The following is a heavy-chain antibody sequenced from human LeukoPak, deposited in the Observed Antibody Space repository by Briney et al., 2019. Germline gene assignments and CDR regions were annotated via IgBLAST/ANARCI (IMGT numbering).Heavy chain of an antibody. J-gene: IGHJ4*02. CDR3: AKVGDDYGDLGY. CDR2: ISYDGSNK. D-gene: IGHD4-17*01. CDR1: GFTFSSYA. Sequence: GGSLRLSCAASGFTFSSYAMSWVRQAPGKGLEWVAVISYDGSNKYYADSVKGRFTISRDNSKNTLYLQMNSLRAEDTAVYYCAKVGDDYGDLGYWGQGTLVAVSS. V-gene: IGHV3-30*18.